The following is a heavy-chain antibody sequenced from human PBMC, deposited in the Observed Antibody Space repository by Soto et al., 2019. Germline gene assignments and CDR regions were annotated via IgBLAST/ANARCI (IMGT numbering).Heavy chain of an antibody. CDR3: ARGPAAYCSGGSCYGRNYYYYYGMDV. CDR1: GGSISSGGYY. Sequence: SETLSLTCTVSGGSISSGGYYWSWIRQHPGKGLEWIGYIYYSGSTYYNPSLKSRVTISVDTSKNQFSLELSSVTAADTAVYYCARGPAAYCSGGSCYGRNYYYYYGMDVWGQGTTVTVSS. CDR2: IYYSGST. J-gene: IGHJ6*02. V-gene: IGHV4-31*03. D-gene: IGHD2-15*01.